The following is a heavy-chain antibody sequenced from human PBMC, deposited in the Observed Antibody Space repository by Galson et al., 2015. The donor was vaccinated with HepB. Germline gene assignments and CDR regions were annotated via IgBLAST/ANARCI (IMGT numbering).Heavy chain of an antibody. CDR3: ARALDYDSSGALTPQEAFDI. Sequence: SLRLSCAASGFTVSSNYMSWVRQAPGKGLEWVSVIYSGGSTYYADSVKGRFTISRDNSKNTLYLQMNSLRAEDTAVYYCARALDYDSSGALTPQEAFDIWGQGTMVTVSS. CDR1: GFTVSSNY. J-gene: IGHJ3*02. CDR2: IYSGGST. D-gene: IGHD3-22*01. V-gene: IGHV3-53*01.